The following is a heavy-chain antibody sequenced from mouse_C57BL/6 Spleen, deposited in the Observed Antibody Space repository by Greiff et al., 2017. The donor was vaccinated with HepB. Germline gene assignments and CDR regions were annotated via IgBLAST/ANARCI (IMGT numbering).Heavy chain of an antibody. CDR3: ASGRAWFAY. J-gene: IGHJ3*01. CDR2: ISSGSSTI. Sequence: EVKLMESGGGLVKPGGSLKLSCAASGFTFSDYGMHWVRQAPEKGLEWVAYISSGSSTIYYADTVKGRFTISRDNAKNTLFLQMTSLRSEDTAMYYCASGRAWFAYWGQGTLVTVSA. CDR1: GFTFSDYG. V-gene: IGHV5-17*01.